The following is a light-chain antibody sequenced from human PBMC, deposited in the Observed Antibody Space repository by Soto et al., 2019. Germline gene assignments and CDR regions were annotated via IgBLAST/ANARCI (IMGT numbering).Light chain of an antibody. CDR3: QQYNDWPPLT. J-gene: IGKJ4*01. V-gene: IGKV3-15*01. CDR2: GAS. Sequence: EIVMTQSPDTLSVSPGERDTLSCRASQSIINNLAWYQQKPGQAPRLLIYGASIRATGFPARFSGSGSGTEFTLTISSLQSEDCAVYYCQQYNDWPPLTFGGVTKVEIK. CDR1: QSIINN.